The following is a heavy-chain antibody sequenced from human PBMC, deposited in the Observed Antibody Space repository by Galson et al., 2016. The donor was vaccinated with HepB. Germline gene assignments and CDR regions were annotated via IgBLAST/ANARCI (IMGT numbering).Heavy chain of an antibody. CDR1: GDSVITSRYSY. D-gene: IGHD3-16*01. V-gene: IGHV4-61*02. Sequence: TLSLACTVPGDSVITSRYSYWPWLRPPVGKGPEWIGLIYTSGNTKYNPSLRSRVTITLHTSKNQFSLELISVTAADTAVYYCAREMGSWSQGTLVTVSS. CDR2: IYTSGNT. CDR3: AREMGS. J-gene: IGHJ5*02.